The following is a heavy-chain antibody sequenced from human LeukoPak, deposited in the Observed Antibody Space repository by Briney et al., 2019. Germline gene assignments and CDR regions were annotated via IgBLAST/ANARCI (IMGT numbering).Heavy chain of an antibody. CDR3: TKDTIFDI. CDR1: GFTFRSYA. Sequence: GGSLRLSCAASGFTFRSYAMSWVRQAPGKGLEWVSVISGSGVYTYYTDSVKGRFTISRDNSKNTLYLQMNSLRAEDTAVYYCTKDTIFDIWGQGTMVTVSS. J-gene: IGHJ3*02. D-gene: IGHD3-3*01. CDR2: ISGSGVYT. V-gene: IGHV3-23*01.